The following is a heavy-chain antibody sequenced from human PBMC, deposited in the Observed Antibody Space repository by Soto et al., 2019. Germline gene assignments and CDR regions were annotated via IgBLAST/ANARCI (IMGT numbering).Heavy chain of an antibody. CDR2: IDPSDSYT. D-gene: IGHD3-9*01. Sequence: GESLKISCKGSGYSFTSYWISWVRQMPGKGLEWMGRIDPSDSYTNYSPSFQGHVTISADKSISTAYLQWSSLKASDTAMYYCATDYDILTGDPYYFDSWGQGTLVTVSS. CDR1: GYSFTSYW. CDR3: ATDYDILTGDPYYFDS. V-gene: IGHV5-10-1*01. J-gene: IGHJ4*02.